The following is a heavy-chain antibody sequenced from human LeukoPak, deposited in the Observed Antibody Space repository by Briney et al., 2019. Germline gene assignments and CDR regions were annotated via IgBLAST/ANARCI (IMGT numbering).Heavy chain of an antibody. D-gene: IGHD5-18*01. V-gene: IGHV3-15*01. Sequence: GGSLRLSCAASGFSFSHAWMNWVRQAPGKGLEWVGRIKSKTDGETTEYAAPVKGRFTISRDDSENTLFLQMNSLKMEDTGVYYCSVVPDTASTGWGQGALVTVSS. CDR2: IKSKTDGETT. CDR3: SVVPDTASTG. CDR1: GFSFSHAW. J-gene: IGHJ4*02.